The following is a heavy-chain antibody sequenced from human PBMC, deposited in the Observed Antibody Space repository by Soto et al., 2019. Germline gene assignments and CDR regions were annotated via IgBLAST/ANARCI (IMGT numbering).Heavy chain of an antibody. D-gene: IGHD5-12*01. CDR2: IKRKTDGGTT. J-gene: IGHJ6*02. CDR1: GFTFSSYA. V-gene: IGHV3-15*01. Sequence: GGSLRLSCAASGFTFSSYAMSWVRQAPGKGLEWVGRIKRKTDGGTTDYAAPVKGRFTISRDDSKNTLYLQMNSLKTEDTAVYYCTTGVATRSYSYYYYYGMDVWGQGTTVTVSS. CDR3: TTGVATRSYSYYYYYGMDV.